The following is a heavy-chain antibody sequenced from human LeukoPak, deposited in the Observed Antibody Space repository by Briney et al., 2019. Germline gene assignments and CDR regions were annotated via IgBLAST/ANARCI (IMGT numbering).Heavy chain of an antibody. V-gene: IGHV4-4*07. CDR1: GGSINSYY. D-gene: IGHD3-10*01. CDR2: IYTSGST. Sequence: ESSEILSLTCTVSGGSINSYYWSWIRQPAGKGLEWIGRIYTSGSTNYNPSLKNRVTMSVDTSKNQFSLQLSSVTAADTAVYYCARGYYYGSGSYYRSEPYFDYWGQGTLVTVSS. CDR3: ARGYYYGSGSYYRSEPYFDY. J-gene: IGHJ4*02.